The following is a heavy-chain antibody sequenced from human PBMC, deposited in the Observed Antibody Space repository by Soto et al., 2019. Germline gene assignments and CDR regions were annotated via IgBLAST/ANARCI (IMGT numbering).Heavy chain of an antibody. D-gene: IGHD5-12*01. CDR2: IYYSGST. CDR3: AREAGYSGYPDGRIIDY. V-gene: IGHV4-31*03. Sequence: QVQLQESGPGLVKPSQTLSLTCTVSGGSISSGGYYWSWIRQHPGKGLEWIGYIYYSGSTYYNPSLKSRVTISVDTSKNQFSLKLSSVTAADTAVYYCAREAGYSGYPDGRIIDYWGQGTLVTVSS. J-gene: IGHJ4*02. CDR1: GGSISSGGYY.